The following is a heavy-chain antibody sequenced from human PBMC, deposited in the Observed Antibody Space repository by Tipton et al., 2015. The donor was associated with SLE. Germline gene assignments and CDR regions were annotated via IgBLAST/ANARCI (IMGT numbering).Heavy chain of an antibody. V-gene: IGHV3-23*03. D-gene: IGHD1-26*01. J-gene: IGHJ6*02. CDR1: GFTLSSYA. Sequence: SLRLSCAASGFTLSSYAMTWVRQAPGKGLEWVSIIYSGGSTYYADSVKGRFTVSRGTSKNTLYLQMSSLRPEDTAVYYCARELVGGSYGMDVWGQGTTVTVSS. CDR3: ARELVGGSYGMDV. CDR2: IIYSGGST.